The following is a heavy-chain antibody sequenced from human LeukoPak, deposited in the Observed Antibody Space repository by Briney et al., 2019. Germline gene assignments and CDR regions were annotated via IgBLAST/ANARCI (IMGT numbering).Heavy chain of an antibody. CDR3: AKDRGRYYDSSGYYWGYYFDS. CDR1: GFTFSTYA. Sequence: GGSLRLSCAASGFTFSTYAGNWVRQAPGKGLEWVSTISGSGGNTYYADSMKGRFTISRDNSKNTLYLQMSSLRAEDTAVYYCAKDRGRYYDSSGYYWGYYFDSWGQGILVTVST. D-gene: IGHD3-22*01. J-gene: IGHJ4*02. V-gene: IGHV3-23*01. CDR2: ISGSGGNT.